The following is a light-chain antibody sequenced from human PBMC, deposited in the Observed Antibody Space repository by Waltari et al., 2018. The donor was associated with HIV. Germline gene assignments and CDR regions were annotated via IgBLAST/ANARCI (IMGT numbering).Light chain of an antibody. V-gene: IGLV2-8*01. Sequence: QSALTQPPSASGSPGQSVTISCTGTTSDIGGYNYVSWYQQHPGEAPRLIIYDVTKRPSGVPDRFSGSKSGNTASLTVSGLQAEEEAEYYCNSYAGSSKSYVFGTGTKVTVL. CDR3: NSYAGSSKSYV. CDR1: TSDIGGYNY. J-gene: IGLJ1*01. CDR2: DVT.